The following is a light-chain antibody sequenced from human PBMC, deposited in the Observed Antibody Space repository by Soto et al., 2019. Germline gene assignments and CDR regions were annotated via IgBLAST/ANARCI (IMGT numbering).Light chain of an antibody. J-gene: IGKJ1*01. CDR3: QQYGSSGT. V-gene: IGKV3-20*01. CDR1: QTVSSSF. Sequence: EIVLTQSPGTLSLSPGERATLSCRASQTVSSSFLAWYQQTPGQAPRLLIYAASNRATGIPDRFSGSGSGTDFTLTISRLEPEDFAVYYCQQYGSSGTFGQGTKVDIK. CDR2: AAS.